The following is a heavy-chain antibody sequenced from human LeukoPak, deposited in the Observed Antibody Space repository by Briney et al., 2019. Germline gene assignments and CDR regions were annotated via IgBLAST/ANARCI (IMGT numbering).Heavy chain of an antibody. CDR3: ARYSWTYYFY. CDR1: GGSISNYY. J-gene: IGHJ4*02. CDR2: IHYTRST. V-gene: IGHV4-59*01. D-gene: IGHD1-26*01. Sequence: TSETLSLTCSVSGGSISNYYWSWIRQPPGKGLEWIGHIHYTRSTSYNSSLKSRVTISVDTSKNQFSLKLSSVTAADTAVYYCARYSWTYYFYWGQGALVTVSS.